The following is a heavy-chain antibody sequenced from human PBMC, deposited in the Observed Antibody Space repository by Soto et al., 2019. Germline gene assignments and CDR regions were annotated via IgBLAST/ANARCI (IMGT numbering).Heavy chain of an antibody. CDR3: TRDRDSRRGWDYFDH. V-gene: IGHV3-33*01. J-gene: IGHJ4*02. Sequence: QVQLVESGEGVVQPGTSLRLSCAVSGFTFSGYGMHWVRQAPGKGLEWVAVIWFDGSNKNYADSVKGRFTISRDDSKNTLYLQMNSLRAEDTAVYYCTRDRDSRRGWDYFDHWGQGTLVTVSS. CDR1: GFTFSGYG. CDR2: IWFDGSNK. D-gene: IGHD4-4*01.